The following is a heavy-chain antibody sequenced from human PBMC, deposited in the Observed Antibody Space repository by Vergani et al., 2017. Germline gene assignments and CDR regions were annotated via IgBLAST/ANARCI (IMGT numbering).Heavy chain of an antibody. D-gene: IGHD3-9*01. J-gene: IGHJ4*02. CDR3: AGRSGTVYDIFSGTQYFFDF. V-gene: IGHV4-38-2*01. Sequence: QVQLQESGPRLVKPSETLSLTCAVSGFSIDNGYYWDGLRQPPGKGLEWVGSIYRTGRTHFNPSLKSRVTIAVYTSNNHFSLRLNSLTAADTAVYYCAGRSGTVYDIFSGTQYFFDFWGQGALVTVSS. CDR1: GFSIDNGYY. CDR2: IYRTGRT.